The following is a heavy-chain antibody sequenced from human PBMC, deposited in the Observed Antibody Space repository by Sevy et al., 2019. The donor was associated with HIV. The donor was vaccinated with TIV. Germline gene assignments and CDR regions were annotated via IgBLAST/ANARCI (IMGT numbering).Heavy chain of an antibody. Sequence: GGSLRLSCRASGFTFGDYAMSWFRQAPGEGLEWVGFIRSKAYGGTAVYAASVKGRFTISRDDSENTANLQMNSLRTEDTAVYYCSRGSAPLLAAQGYWGQGTLVTVSS. V-gene: IGHV3-49*03. CDR1: GFTFGDYA. J-gene: IGHJ4*02. D-gene: IGHD6-6*01. CDR3: SRGSAPLLAAQGY. CDR2: IRSKAYGGTA.